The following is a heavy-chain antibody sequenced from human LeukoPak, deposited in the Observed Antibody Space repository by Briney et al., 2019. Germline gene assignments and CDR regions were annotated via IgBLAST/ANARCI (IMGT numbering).Heavy chain of an antibody. J-gene: IGHJ4*02. Sequence: GGSLRLSCEASGFTFRNYYMSWIRQAPGKGLEWISYISSSATTVYYADSVKGRFTISRDNAENSLYLQMNSLRAEDTAVYYCAREVAAAGIGWGQGTLVTVSS. CDR3: AREVAAAGIG. CDR2: ISSSATTV. CDR1: GFTFRNYY. V-gene: IGHV3-11*04. D-gene: IGHD6-13*01.